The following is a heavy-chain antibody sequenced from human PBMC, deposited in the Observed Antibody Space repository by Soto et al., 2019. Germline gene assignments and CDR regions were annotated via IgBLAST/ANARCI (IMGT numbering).Heavy chain of an antibody. CDR2: IYSAGST. J-gene: IGHJ4*02. Sequence: GGSLRLSCEASGFIVSSNYMSWVRQAPGKGLERVSVIYSAGSTYYADSVKGRFTISRDFSEKMLYLQMTNMRADDSAVYYCARGPTDRNGYNPLFLDYWGQGTLVTVSS. CDR3: ARGPTDRNGYNPLFLDY. V-gene: IGHV3-53*01. D-gene: IGHD1-1*01. CDR1: GFIVSSNY.